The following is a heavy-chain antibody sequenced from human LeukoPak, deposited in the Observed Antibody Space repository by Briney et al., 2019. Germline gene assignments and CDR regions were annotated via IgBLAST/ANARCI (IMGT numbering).Heavy chain of an antibody. V-gene: IGHV1-69*13. J-gene: IGHJ4*02. CDR2: IIPIFCTA. CDR1: GGTFNSHL. D-gene: IGHD6-13*01. CDR3: ARDRDDIAAGYFDY. Sequence: SMKVSCRASGGTFNSHLISWVRQAPGQGLECMGGIIPIFCTANYAQKFQGTVTITADESTSTAYMELSSLRSEDTAVYYCARDRDDIAAGYFDYWGQGALVTVSS.